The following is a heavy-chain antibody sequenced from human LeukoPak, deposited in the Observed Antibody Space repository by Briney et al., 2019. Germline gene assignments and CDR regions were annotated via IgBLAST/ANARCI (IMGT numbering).Heavy chain of an antibody. V-gene: IGHV4-59*01. CDR2: IYYSGNT. CDR1: GDSINGFY. D-gene: IGHD5-18*01. Sequence: SETLSLTCTVSGDSINGFYWNWIRQPPGKGLEWIGYIYYSGNTNYNPSLKSRVTMSVDTSTNQFSLKLSSVTAEDTAVYYCARDRRYSYGYLGYWGQGTLVTVSS. CDR3: ARDRRYSYGYLGY. J-gene: IGHJ4*02.